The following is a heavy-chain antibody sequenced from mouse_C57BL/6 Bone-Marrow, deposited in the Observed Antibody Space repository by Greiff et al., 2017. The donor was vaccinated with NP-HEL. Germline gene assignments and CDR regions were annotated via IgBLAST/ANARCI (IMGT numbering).Heavy chain of an antibody. V-gene: IGHV7-3*01. CDR1: GFTFTDYY. CDR2: IRNKANGYTT. J-gene: IGHJ1*03. D-gene: IGHD2-1*01. Sequence: EVQRVESGGGLVQPGGSLSLSCAASGFTFTDYYMSWVRQPPGKALEWLGFIRNKANGYTTEYSASVKGRFTISRDNSQSILYLQMNALRAEDSATYYCARFPYGNYDWYFDVWGTGTTVTVSS. CDR3: ARFPYGNYDWYFDV.